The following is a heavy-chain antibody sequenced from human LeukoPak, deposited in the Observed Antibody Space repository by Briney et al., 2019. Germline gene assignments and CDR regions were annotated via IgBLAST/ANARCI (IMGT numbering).Heavy chain of an antibody. J-gene: IGHJ4*02. CDR2: ISGSGGRT. V-gene: IGHV3-23*01. CDR1: GYTFSNYA. D-gene: IGHD3-10*01. CDR3: AKEYYYGSGTYYDVDY. Sequence: GGSLRLSCAASGYTFSNYAMSWVRQAPGKGLEWVSAISGSGGRTYYADSVMGRFTLSRDNSKNTLYLQMNSLRADDTAVYYCAKEYYYGSGTYYDVDYWGQGTLVTVSS.